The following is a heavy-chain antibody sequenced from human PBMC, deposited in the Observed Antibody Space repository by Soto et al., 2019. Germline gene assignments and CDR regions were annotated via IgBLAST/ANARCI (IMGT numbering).Heavy chain of an antibody. V-gene: IGHV1-46*01. CDR3: ARGQEYLGVFDI. D-gene: IGHD2-2*02. CDR2: INPDGGYT. CDR1: GYTFTNYY. J-gene: IGHJ3*02. Sequence: GASVKVSCKASGYTFTNYYIHWVRQAPGQGLEWMGIINPDGGYTSYAQKFQGRVTMTWDTSTSTVYMELNSLRSEDTAVYYCARGQEYLGVFDIWGQGTMVTVSS.